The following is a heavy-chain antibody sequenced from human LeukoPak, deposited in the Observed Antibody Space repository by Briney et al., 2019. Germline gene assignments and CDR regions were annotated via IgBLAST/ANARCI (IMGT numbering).Heavy chain of an antibody. V-gene: IGHV1-58*01. CDR2: IFVGRCDT. CDR1: GCTFTSSA. CDR3: WADSMPRGVFSYAFDI. J-gene: IGHJ3*02. Sequence: TSVTVSCKASGCTFTSSALQWVRQARGQRREWIGWIFVGRCDTNSAQKLQERVTITRDIATRTAYMELCVLRSEDTTVYYSWADSMPRGVFSYAFDIWGQGTMVTVSS. D-gene: IGHD3-10*01.